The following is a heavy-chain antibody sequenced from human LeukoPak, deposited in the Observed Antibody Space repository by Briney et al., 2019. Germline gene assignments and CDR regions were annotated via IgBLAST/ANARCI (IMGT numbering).Heavy chain of an antibody. CDR1: GFTFRGNG. CDR2: IWYDGSNR. D-gene: IGHD4-17*01. Sequence: PGRSLRLSCAASGFTFRGNGMHWVRQAPGKGLEWVAIIWYDGSNRYYADSVKGRFTISRDNPKNTLFLQMNSLTAEDTAVYYRARDQGTSVTAMVGGHFDYWGPGTLVTVSS. CDR3: ARDQGTSVTAMVGGHFDY. J-gene: IGHJ4*02. V-gene: IGHV3-33*01.